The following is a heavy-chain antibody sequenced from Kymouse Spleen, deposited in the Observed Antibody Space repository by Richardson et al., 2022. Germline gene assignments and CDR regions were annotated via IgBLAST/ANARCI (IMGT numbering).Heavy chain of an antibody. J-gene: IGHJ6*02. CDR3: ARGITGTLYYYYGMDV. D-gene: IGHD1-20*01,IGHD1-7*01. Sequence: QVQLQESGPGLVKPSQTLSLTCTVSGGSISSGGYYWSWIRQHPGKGLEWIGYIYYSGSTYYNPSLKSRVTISVDTSKNQFSLKLSSVTAADTAVYYCARGITGTLYYYYGMDVWGQGTTVTVSS. CDR1: GGSISSGGYY. CDR2: IYYSGST. V-gene: IGHV4-31*03.